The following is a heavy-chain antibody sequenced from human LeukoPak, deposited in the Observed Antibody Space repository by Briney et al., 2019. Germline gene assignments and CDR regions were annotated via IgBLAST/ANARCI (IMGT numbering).Heavy chain of an antibody. CDR3: ARLLSPSTNYYYSYGMDV. CDR2: IYPGDSDT. D-gene: IGHD2-2*01. Sequence: GESLKISCKGSGYIFTDSWIGWVRQMPGKGLEWMAIIYPGDSDTTYSPSFQGQVTISADRSISTAYLQWSSLKASDTAMYYCARLLSPSTNYYYSYGMDVWGQGTTVTVSS. CDR1: GYIFTDSW. V-gene: IGHV5-51*01. J-gene: IGHJ6*02.